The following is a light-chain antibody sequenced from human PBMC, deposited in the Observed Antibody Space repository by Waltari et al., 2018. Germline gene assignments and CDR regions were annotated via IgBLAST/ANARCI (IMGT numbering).Light chain of an antibody. Sequence: QSTLTQPASVSGSPGQSITISCTGTSSDVGGHNYVSWYQQHPGKAPKLVIYDVSSRPAGVSIRFSGSQSGNTASLTIYGLQAEDEADYYCSSYTSSSTRVFGTGTRVTVL. CDR3: SSYTSSSTRV. CDR2: DVS. CDR1: SSDVGGHNY. V-gene: IGLV2-14*03. J-gene: IGLJ1*01.